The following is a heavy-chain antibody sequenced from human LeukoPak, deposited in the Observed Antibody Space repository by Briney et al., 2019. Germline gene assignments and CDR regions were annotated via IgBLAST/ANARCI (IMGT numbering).Heavy chain of an antibody. D-gene: IGHD6-13*01. V-gene: IGHV3-15*01. J-gene: IGHJ3*02. CDR1: GFTFSNAW. CDR2: IKGKTDGGTT. CDR3: TTNPYSSSWLAGAFAI. Sequence: GGSLRLSCAVSGFTFSNAWMTWVRQIPGKGLEWVGRIKGKTDGGTTDYATPVKGRFTISRDDSKNTLYLQMNSLKTEDTAVYYCTTNPYSSSWLAGAFAIWGQGTMVTVSS.